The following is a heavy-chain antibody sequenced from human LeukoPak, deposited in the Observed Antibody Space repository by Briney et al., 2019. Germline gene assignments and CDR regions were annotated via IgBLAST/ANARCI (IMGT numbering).Heavy chain of an antibody. CDR1: GGSISSGSYY. V-gene: IGHV4-61*01. Sequence: PSETLSLTCTVSGGSISSGSYYWSWIRQPPGKGLEWIGYIYYSGSTNYNPSLKSRVTISVDTSKNRFSLKLSSVTAADTAVYYCARSSFYDSSGYYYQFGYWGQGTLVTVSS. CDR3: ARSSFYDSSGYYYQFGY. J-gene: IGHJ4*02. D-gene: IGHD3-22*01. CDR2: IYYSGST.